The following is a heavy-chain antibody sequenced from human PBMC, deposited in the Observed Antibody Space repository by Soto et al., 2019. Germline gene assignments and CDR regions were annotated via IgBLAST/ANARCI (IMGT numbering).Heavy chain of an antibody. V-gene: IGHV1-18*04. CDR1: GYSFFSYC. D-gene: IGHD1-26*01. CDR3: AREGSYSYYYYVMDV. CDR2: ISGFNGNT. J-gene: IGHJ6*02. Sequence: ASVKVSCKASGYSFFSYCITWVLQAPGQGLEWMGWISGFNGNTNYAQKVQGRVTMTTDTSTSTAYMELRSLRSDDTAVYYCAREGSYSYYYYVMDVWGQGTTVTVSS.